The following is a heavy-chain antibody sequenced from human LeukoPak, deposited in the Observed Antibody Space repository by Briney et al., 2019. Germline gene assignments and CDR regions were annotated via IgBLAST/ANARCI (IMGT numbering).Heavy chain of an antibody. CDR2: IYPGDSDT. Sequence: PGESLKISCKVSGYSFSTYWIGWARQMPGKGLEWMGIIYPGDSDTRYRPSFQGQVTISADKSISTAYLQWSSLKASDTAMYYCARGSVSDDYFDYWGQGTLVTVSS. V-gene: IGHV5-51*01. D-gene: IGHD3-10*01. CDR1: GYSFSTYW. J-gene: IGHJ4*02. CDR3: ARGSVSDDYFDY.